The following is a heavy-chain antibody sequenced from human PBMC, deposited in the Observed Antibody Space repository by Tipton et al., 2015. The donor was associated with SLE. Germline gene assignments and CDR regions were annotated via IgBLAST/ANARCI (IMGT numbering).Heavy chain of an antibody. CDR2: ISYDGSNK. Sequence: SLRLSCAASGFTFSSYAMHWVRQAPGKGLEGVAVISYDGSNKYYADSVKGRFTISRDNSKNTLYLQMNCLRAEDTAVYYCARDVGYEFWGGYSHAFDIWGQGTMVTVSS. CDR1: GFTFSSYA. D-gene: IGHD3-3*01. V-gene: IGHV3-30*04. J-gene: IGHJ3*02. CDR3: ARDVGYEFWGGYSHAFDI.